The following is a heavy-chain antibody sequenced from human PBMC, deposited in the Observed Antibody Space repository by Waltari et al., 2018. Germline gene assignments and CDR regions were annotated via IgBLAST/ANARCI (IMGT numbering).Heavy chain of an antibody. Sequence: QVQLVESGGGVVQPGRSLRLSCAASGFTFSSYGMHWVRQAQGKGVDGVAVIWYDGSNKYYADSVKGRFTISRDNSKNTLYLQMNSLRAEDTAVYYCASDYWDAFDIWGQGTMVTVSS. V-gene: IGHV3-33*01. CDR3: ASDYWDAFDI. D-gene: IGHD2-8*02. CDR1: GFTFSSYG. J-gene: IGHJ3*02. CDR2: IWYDGSNK.